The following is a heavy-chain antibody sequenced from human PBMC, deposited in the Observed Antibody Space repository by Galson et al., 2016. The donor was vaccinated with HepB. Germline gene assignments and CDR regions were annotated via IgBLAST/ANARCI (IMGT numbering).Heavy chain of an antibody. V-gene: IGHV6-1*01. D-gene: IGHD7-27*01. CDR2: TYYRSKWHF. J-gene: IGHJ5*01. Sequence: CAISGDSVSSNSAGWYWIRQSPSRGLEWLGRTYYRSKWHFDYAESVKSRITINPDTAKNQFSLQLNSATPEDTAIYYCARAEANWDGGGDNYFDSWGQGILVTVSS. CDR3: ARAEANWDGGGDNYFDS. CDR1: GDSVSSNSAG.